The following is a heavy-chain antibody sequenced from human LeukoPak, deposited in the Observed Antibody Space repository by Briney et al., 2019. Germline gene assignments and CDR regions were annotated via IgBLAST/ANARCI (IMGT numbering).Heavy chain of an antibody. D-gene: IGHD4-17*01. CDR2: IYSGGST. CDR3: ARGVDGDYSFDY. J-gene: IGHJ4*02. CDR1: GFTVSSNY. Sequence: GGSLRLSCVASGFTVSSNYMSWVRQAPGKGLEWVSVIYSGGSTYYADSVKGRFTISRDNSKNTLYLQMNSLRAEDTAVYYCARGVDGDYSFDYWGQGTLVTVSS. V-gene: IGHV3-53*01.